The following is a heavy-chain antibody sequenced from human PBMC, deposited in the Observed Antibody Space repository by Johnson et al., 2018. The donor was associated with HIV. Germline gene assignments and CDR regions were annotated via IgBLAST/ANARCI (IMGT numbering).Heavy chain of an antibody. CDR2: IWYDGSNK. CDR3: AGGWGAMAIHAFDI. J-gene: IGHJ3*02. CDR1: GFTFSSYG. V-gene: IGHV3-30*19. D-gene: IGHD3-16*01. Sequence: QVQLVESGGGVVQPGRSLRLSCAASGFTFSSYGMHWVRQAPGKGLEWVAVIWYDGSNKYYADSVTGRFTISRDNSKNTLYLQMNSLRAEDTAVYYCAGGWGAMAIHAFDIWGQGTMVTVSS.